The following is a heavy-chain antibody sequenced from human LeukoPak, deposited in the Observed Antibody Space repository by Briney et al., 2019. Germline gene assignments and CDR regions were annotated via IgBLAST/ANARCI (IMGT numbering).Heavy chain of an antibody. D-gene: IGHD2-2*02. CDR2: INPNSGGT. J-gene: IGHJ5*02. V-gene: IGHV1-2*02. CDR3: AREPPYCSSTSCYIWFDP. Sequence: GASVKVSCKASGYTFTGYYMHWVRQAPGQGPEWMGWINPNSGGTNYAQKFQGRVTMTRDTSISTAYMELSRLRSDDTAVYYCAREPPYCSSTSCYIWFDPWGQGTLVTVSS. CDR1: GYTFTGYY.